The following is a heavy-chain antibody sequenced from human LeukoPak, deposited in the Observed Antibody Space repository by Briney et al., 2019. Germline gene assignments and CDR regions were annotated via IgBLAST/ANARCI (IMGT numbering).Heavy chain of an antibody. D-gene: IGHD3-22*01. J-gene: IGHJ4*02. V-gene: IGHV1-18*01. CDR2: ISAYNGNT. CDR1: GYTFNSYG. CDR3: AKASWLLDPGGDDY. Sequence: ASVKVSCTASGYTFNSYGISWVRQAPGQGLEWMGWISAYNGNTNYAQKLQGRVTMTTDTSTSTAYMELRSLRSDDTAVYYCAKASWLLDPGGDDYWGQGTLVTVSS.